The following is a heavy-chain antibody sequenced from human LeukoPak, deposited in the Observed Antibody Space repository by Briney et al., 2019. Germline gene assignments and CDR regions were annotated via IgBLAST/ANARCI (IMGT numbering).Heavy chain of an antibody. D-gene: IGHD6-19*01. J-gene: IGHJ4*02. CDR2: ISGSGGST. CDR3: AKTPYSSGWYEFGY. Sequence: GGSLRLSCAASGFTFSSYWMSWVRQAPGKGLEWVSAISGSGGSTYYADSVKGRFTISRDNSKNTLYLQMNSLRAEDTAVYYCAKTPYSSGWYEFGYWGQGTLVTVSS. V-gene: IGHV3-23*01. CDR1: GFTFSSYW.